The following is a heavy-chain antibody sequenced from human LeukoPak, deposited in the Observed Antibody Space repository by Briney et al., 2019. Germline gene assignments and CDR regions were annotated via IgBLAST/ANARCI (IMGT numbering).Heavy chain of an antibody. CDR1: GGSISSSSYD. J-gene: IGHJ5*02. Sequence: SETLSLTCTVSGGSISSSSYDWSWLRQPPWKGLEWIGEINHSGSTNYNPSLKSRVTISVDTSKNQFSLNLSSVTAADTAAYYCARGNWFDPWGQGTLVTVSS. D-gene: IGHD2/OR15-2a*01. CDR3: ARGNWFDP. CDR2: INHSGST. V-gene: IGHV4-39*07.